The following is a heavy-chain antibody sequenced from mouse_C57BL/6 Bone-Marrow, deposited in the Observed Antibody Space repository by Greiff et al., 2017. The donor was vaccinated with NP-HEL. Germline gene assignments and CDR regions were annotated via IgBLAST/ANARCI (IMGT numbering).Heavy chain of an antibody. D-gene: IGHD2-1*01. V-gene: IGHV2-5*01. CDR1: GFSLTSYG. CDR2: IWRGGST. J-gene: IGHJ3*01. Sequence: QVQLKESGPGLVQPSQSLSITCTVSGFSLTSYGVHWVRQSPGQGLEWLGVIWRGGSTDYNAAFMSRLSINKDNSTSQVFFKMNSLQADDTAIYYCAKNKIYYGNSWFAYWGQGTLVTVSA. CDR3: AKNKIYYGNSWFAY.